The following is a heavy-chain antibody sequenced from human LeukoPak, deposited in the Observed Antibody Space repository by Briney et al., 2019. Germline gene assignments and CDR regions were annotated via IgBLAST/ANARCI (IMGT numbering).Heavy chain of an antibody. V-gene: IGHV3-74*01. J-gene: IGHJ4*02. CDR2: ISGDGSTT. D-gene: IGHD3-9*01. Sequence: GSLRLSCAASGFTFSSYWMHWVRQAPGMGLVWVSRISGDGSTTSYADSVKGRFTISRDNAKNTLYLQMNSLRAEDTAVYYCARLDILTGNYYYFNFWGQGTLVTVSS. CDR3: ARLDILTGNYYYFNF. CDR1: GFTFSSYW.